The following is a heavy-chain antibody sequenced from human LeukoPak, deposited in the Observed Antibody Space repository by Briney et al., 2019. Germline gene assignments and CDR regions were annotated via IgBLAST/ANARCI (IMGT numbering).Heavy chain of an antibody. D-gene: IGHD3-22*01. CDR3: AKRRYDSSGHFDS. CDR2: ISGSGSYT. CDR1: GFTVSDYS. J-gene: IGHJ4*02. V-gene: IGHV3-23*01. Sequence: GGSLRLSCAASGFTVSDYSMSWVRQAPGKGLEWVSAISGSGSYTDYADSVKGLFTISKDNSKNTLYMRMSSLRAEDTAVYYCAKRRYDSSGHFDSWGQGTLVTVSS.